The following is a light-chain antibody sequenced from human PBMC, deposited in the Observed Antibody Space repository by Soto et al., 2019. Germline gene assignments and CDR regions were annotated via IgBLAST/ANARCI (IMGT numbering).Light chain of an antibody. J-gene: IGKJ1*01. CDR2: ESS. CDR3: QQYNKWRT. CDR1: QNVANY. Sequence: EIVLTQSPATLSLSPGERATLSCRASQNVANYLDWYQQKPGQAPRLLIYESSNRATGIAARISGSGSGTEFTLTITSLQSEDFAVYYCQQYNKWRTFGQGTKVDIK. V-gene: IGKV3D-15*01.